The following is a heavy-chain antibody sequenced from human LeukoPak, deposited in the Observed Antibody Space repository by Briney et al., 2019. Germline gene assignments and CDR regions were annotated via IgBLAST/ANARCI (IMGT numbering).Heavy chain of an antibody. CDR1: GYTFTSYA. D-gene: IGHD3-22*01. J-gene: IGHJ4*02. CDR2: FDPEDGET. CDR3: ATVYYYDSSGSNTLRY. Sequence: GASVKVSCKASGYTFTSYAIVWVRQAPGQGLEWMGGFDPEDGETIYAQKFQGRVTMTEDTSTDTAYMELSSLRSEDTAVYYCATVYYYDSSGSNTLRYWGQGTLVTVSS. V-gene: IGHV1-24*01.